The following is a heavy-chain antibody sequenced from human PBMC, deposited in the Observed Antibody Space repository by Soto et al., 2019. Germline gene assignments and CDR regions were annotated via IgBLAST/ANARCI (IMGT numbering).Heavy chain of an antibody. CDR3: AGGDYYHSSGYYFYYYTMDV. V-gene: IGHV4-39*01. Sequence: SETLSLTCTVSGGSISSSSYYWGWIRQPPGKGLEWIGNVYYGGSTYYNPSLKSRVTISVETSKSQFSLKLGSVTAADTAVYYCAGGDYYHSSGYYFYYYTMDVWGQGTTVTVSS. CDR1: GGSISSSSYY. CDR2: VYYGGST. D-gene: IGHD3-22*01. J-gene: IGHJ6*02.